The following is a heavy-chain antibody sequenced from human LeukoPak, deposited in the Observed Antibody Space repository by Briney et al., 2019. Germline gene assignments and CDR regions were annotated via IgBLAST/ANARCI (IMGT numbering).Heavy chain of an antibody. D-gene: IGHD4-23*01. CDR1: GFTFSSYW. CDR2: INQNGGVK. V-gene: IGHV3-7*03. Sequence: GGSLRLSCAASGFTFSSYWMSWVRQAPGKGLEWVATINQNGGVKYYVDSVKGRFTISRDNAKTSLFLQMNSLRIDDTAMYYCTRTVNSASDFWGQGTLVTVSS. CDR3: TRTVNSASDF. J-gene: IGHJ4*02.